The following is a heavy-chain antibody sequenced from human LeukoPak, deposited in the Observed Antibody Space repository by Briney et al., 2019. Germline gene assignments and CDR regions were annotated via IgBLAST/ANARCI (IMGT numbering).Heavy chain of an antibody. V-gene: IGHV4-59*06. J-gene: IGHJ3*02. CDR2: VSNSGTT. CDR3: ARDVVVTSSPDAFDI. D-gene: IGHD2-21*02. CDR1: GGSISSYY. Sequence: SETLSLTCTVSGGSISSYYWSWIRQHPGKGLEWIGYVSNSGTTSYNPSLTSRVSISLDTSNNHFSLRLGSVTAADTAVYYCARDVVVTSSPDAFDIWGQGTMVTVSS.